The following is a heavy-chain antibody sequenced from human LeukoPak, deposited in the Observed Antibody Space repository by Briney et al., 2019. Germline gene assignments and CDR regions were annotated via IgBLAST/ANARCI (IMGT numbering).Heavy chain of an antibody. V-gene: IGHV3-30*04. CDR3: ATYYDSSGYIDY. CDR1: GFTFSSYA. CDR2: ISYDGSNK. J-gene: IGHJ4*02. D-gene: IGHD3-22*01. Sequence: PGGSLRLSCAASGFTFSSYAMRWVRQAPGKGLEWVAVISYDGSNKYYADSVKGRFTISRDNSKNTLYLQMNSLRAEDTAVYYCATYYDSSGYIDYWGQGTLVTVSS.